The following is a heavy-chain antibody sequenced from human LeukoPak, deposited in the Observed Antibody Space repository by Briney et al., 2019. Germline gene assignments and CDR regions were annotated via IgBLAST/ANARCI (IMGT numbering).Heavy chain of an antibody. J-gene: IGHJ5*02. Sequence: NPGGSLSLSCHASGFRFSSHAMHWVRQAPGKGLEWVSSIISTRSDIYYADSVKGRFTISRDNARNSLFLQTNSLRAEDTAVYYCARVLVATTLASENWLDPWGQGTLVTVSS. CDR3: ARVLVATTLASENWLDP. CDR1: GFRFSSHA. CDR2: IISTRSDI. V-gene: IGHV3-21*01. D-gene: IGHD5-12*01.